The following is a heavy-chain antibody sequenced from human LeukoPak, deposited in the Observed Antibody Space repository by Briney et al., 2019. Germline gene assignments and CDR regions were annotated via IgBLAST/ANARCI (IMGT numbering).Heavy chain of an antibody. V-gene: IGHV3-23*01. Sequence: PGGSLRLSCAASGFTFSSYAMGWVRQAPGKGLEWVSAISDSGVGTYYADSVKGRFTISRDNSKNTLYLQMNSLRAEDTALYYCAKLTFDIWGQGTMVTVSS. CDR3: AKLTFDI. CDR2: ISDSGVGT. J-gene: IGHJ3*02. CDR1: GFTFSSYA.